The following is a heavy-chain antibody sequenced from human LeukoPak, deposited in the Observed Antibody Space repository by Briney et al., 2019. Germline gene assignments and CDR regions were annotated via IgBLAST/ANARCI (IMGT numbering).Heavy chain of an antibody. D-gene: IGHD3-9*01. CDR3: ARVRTYYDISFDY. J-gene: IGHJ4*02. CDR1: GFTFSSYA. V-gene: IGHV3-23*01. Sequence: GGSLRLSCAASGFTFSSYAMSWVRQAPGKGLEWVSAISGSGGSTYYADSMRGRFTISRDNAKNSLYLQMNSLRAEDTAVYYCARVRTYYDISFDYWGQGTLVTVSS. CDR2: ISGSGGST.